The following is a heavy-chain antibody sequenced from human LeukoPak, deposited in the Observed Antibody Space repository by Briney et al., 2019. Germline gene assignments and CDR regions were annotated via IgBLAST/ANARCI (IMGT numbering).Heavy chain of an antibody. J-gene: IGHJ5*02. Sequence: ASVKVSGKASGGTFSSYAISWVRQAPGQGLEWMGRIIPIFGTPNYAQKFQGRVTITTDESTSTAYMELSSLRSEDTAVYYCARESKHHYYDSSGYYVPWGQGTLVTVSS. V-gene: IGHV1-69*05. CDR2: IIPIFGTP. CDR3: ARESKHHYYDSSGYYVP. D-gene: IGHD3-22*01. CDR1: GGTFSSYA.